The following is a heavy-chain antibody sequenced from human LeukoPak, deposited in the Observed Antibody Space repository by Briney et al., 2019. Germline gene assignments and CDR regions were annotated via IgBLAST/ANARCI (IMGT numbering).Heavy chain of an antibody. V-gene: IGHV4-59*01. CDR3: ARDNYIGEQQPAGFDP. Sequence: SETLSLTCTVSGGSLSSYYWSWIRQPPGKGLEWIGYIYYSGSTNYNPSLKSRVTISVDTSKNQFSLKLSSVTAADTAVYYCARDNYIGEQQPAGFDPWGQGTLVTVSS. CDR2: IYYSGST. J-gene: IGHJ5*02. D-gene: IGHD6-13*01. CDR1: GGSLSSYY.